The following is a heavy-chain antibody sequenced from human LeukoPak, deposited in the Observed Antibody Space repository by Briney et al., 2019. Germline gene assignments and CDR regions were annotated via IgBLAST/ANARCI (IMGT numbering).Heavy chain of an antibody. J-gene: IGHJ4*02. CDR1: GGSISGYY. D-gene: IGHD6-19*01. CDR2: IYYSGST. CDR3: ARLASSGWSHCDY. V-gene: IGHV4-59*08. Sequence: SETLSLTCTVSGGSISGYYWSWIRQPPGKGPEWIGYIYYSGSTNYNPSLKSRVTISVDTSENQFSLKMNSVTAADTAVYYCARLASSGWSHCDYWGQGTLVTVSS.